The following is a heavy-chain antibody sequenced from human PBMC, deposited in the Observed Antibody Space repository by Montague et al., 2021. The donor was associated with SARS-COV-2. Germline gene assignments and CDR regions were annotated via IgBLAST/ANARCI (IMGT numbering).Heavy chain of an antibody. CDR2: TYYRSKWYN. D-gene: IGHD2-2*01. CDR3: VRVPVGRKYGFDS. CDR1: GDSVCSNIAA. Sequence: CAISGDSVCSNIAAWNWIRQSPSRGLEWLGRTYYRSKWYNDYAKSVKSRITIDPDTSKHQFSLHLKSVTPEDTGVYYCVRVPVGRKYGFDSWGQGTLVTVPS. J-gene: IGHJ4*02. V-gene: IGHV6-1*01.